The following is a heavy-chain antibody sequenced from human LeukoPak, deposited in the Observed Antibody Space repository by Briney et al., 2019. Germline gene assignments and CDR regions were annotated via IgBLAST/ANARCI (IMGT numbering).Heavy chain of an antibody. CDR1: GFTFSSYG. Sequence: PGGSLRLSCAASGFTFSSYGMSWVRQAPGKGLEWVSSISGSGGKTYYADSVKGRFTISRDNSKKTLYLQMNSLRAEDTAVYHCAKDGQMYIWGSYRQTGADYWGQGTLVTVSS. J-gene: IGHJ4*02. V-gene: IGHV3-23*01. CDR3: AKDGQMYIWGSYRQTGADY. CDR2: ISGSGGKT. D-gene: IGHD3-16*02.